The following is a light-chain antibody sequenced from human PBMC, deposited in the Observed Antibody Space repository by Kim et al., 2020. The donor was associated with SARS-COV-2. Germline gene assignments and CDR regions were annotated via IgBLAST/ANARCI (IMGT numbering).Light chain of an antibody. V-gene: IGKV1-33*01. Sequence: DIQMTQSPSSLSASVGDRVTITCQASQDFNDYLNWYQQKPGKVPKLLIYDASNLETGVPSRFSGSRSGTDFIFTISSLQPEDIATYYCQHFGRFGGGTKVDIK. CDR3: QHFGR. CDR2: DAS. J-gene: IGKJ4*01. CDR1: QDFNDY.